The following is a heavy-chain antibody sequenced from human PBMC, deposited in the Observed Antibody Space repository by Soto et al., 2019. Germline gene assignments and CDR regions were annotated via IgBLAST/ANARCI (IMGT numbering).Heavy chain of an antibody. D-gene: IGHD6-19*01. CDR2: ISYNGVHT. CDR1: GFTFSTYG. J-gene: IGHJ3*01. Sequence: PGGSLRLSCAASGFTFSTYGMSWVRQAPGKGLEWVAGISYNGVHTYTYYTDSVKGRFTISRDTSKNTLYLQMNSLRAEDTAVYYCAKDRFSSGYDAFDVWGQGTMVTVSS. CDR3: AKDRFSSGYDAFDV. V-gene: IGHV3-23*01.